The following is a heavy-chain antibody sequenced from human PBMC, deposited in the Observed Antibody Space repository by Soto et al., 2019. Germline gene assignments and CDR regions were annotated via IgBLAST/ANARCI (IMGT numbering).Heavy chain of an antibody. CDR1: GFTFSSYA. J-gene: IGHJ4*02. Sequence: GGSLSLSCAAPGFTFSSYAMSWVRQAPGRGLEWVSAISGSSGSTYYADSVKGRFTISRDNSKNTLYLQMNSLRAEDTAVYYCAKDVSSLFDYWGQGTLVTVSS. V-gene: IGHV3-23*01. CDR3: AKDVSSLFDY. CDR2: ISGSSGST.